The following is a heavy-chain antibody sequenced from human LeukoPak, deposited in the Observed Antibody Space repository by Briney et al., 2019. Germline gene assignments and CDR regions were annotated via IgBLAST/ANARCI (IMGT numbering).Heavy chain of an antibody. V-gene: IGHV4-34*01. CDR3: ARWGQSFAADY. CDR1: GGSFSGYY. CDR2: INHSGST. J-gene: IGHJ4*02. D-gene: IGHD3-16*01. Sequence: PSETLSLTCAVYGGSFSGYYWSWIRQPPGKGLEWIGEINHSGSTNYNPSLKSRVTISVDTSKNQFSLKLSSVTAADTAVYYCARWGQSFAADYWGQGTLVTVSS.